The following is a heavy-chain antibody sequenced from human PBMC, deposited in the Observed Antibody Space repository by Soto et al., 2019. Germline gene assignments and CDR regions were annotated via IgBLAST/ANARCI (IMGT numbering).Heavy chain of an antibody. CDR3: AREWNPLNWFDP. CDR1: RLTVTNNY. J-gene: IGHJ5*02. CDR2: IYVNVNR. V-gene: IGHV3-66*01. D-gene: IGHD1-1*01. Sequence: GGSLRLSCAVSRLTVTNNYMTWVRQAPGKGLEWVSVIYVNVNRYYAESVKGRFTISRDSSKNTVYLQMNSLRDEDTAVYYCAREWNPLNWFDPWGQGTLVTVSS.